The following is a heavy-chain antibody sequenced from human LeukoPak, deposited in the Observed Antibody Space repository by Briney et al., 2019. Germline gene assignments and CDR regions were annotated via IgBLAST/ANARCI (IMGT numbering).Heavy chain of an antibody. J-gene: IGHJ4*02. V-gene: IGHV1-2*02. Sequence: ASVKVSCKASGYTFTGYYMHWVRQAPGQGLEWMGWINPNSGGTNYAQKFQGRVTMPRDTSISTAYMELSRLRSDDTAVYYCARVGRDYDFWSGYYSYWGQGTLVTVSS. CDR1: GYTFTGYY. CDR2: INPNSGGT. D-gene: IGHD3-3*01. CDR3: ARVGRDYDFWSGYYSY.